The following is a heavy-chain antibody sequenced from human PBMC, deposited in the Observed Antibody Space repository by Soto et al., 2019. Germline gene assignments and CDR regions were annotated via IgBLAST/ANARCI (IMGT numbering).Heavy chain of an antibody. CDR3: TTRPCSGGSCSYDY. J-gene: IGHJ4*02. V-gene: IGHV3-15*01. D-gene: IGHD2-15*01. Sequence: EVQLVESGGGLVKPGGSLRLSCAASGFTFSNAWMSWVRQAPGKGLEWVGRIKSKTDGGTTDYAAPVKGRFTISRDDSKNTLYLQMKSLKTEDTAVYYCTTRPCSGGSCSYDYWGQGTLVTVSS. CDR1: GFTFSNAW. CDR2: IKSKTDGGTT.